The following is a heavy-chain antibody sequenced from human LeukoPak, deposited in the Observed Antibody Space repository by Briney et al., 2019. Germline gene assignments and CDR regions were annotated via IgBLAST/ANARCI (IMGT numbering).Heavy chain of an antibody. CDR2: IIPIFGTA. CDR1: GGTFSSYA. CDR3: ARGRRRRPLASYYFDY. Sequence: ASVKVSCKASGGTFSSYAISWVRQAPGQGLEWMGGIIPIFGTANYAQKFQGRVTMTRNTSISTAYMELSSLRSEDTAVYYCARGRRRRPLASYYFDYWGQGTLVTVSS. J-gene: IGHJ4*02. V-gene: IGHV1-69*05.